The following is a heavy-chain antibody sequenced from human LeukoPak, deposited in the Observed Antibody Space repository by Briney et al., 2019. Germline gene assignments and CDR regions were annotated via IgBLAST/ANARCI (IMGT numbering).Heavy chain of an antibody. CDR2: IYNGGST. V-gene: IGHV3-53*01. J-gene: IGHJ3*02. D-gene: IGHD5-18*01. CDR3: AGIQQWSWRAFDI. CDR1: GCSFSSNY. Sequence: GGTLSLSCAASGCSFSSNYMGWVRQPPGKGLEWVSIIYNGGSTYYTDSVKGRFTISRDNSKNTLYLQMNSLRAEDTAVYYCAGIQQWSWRAFDIWGQGTMVTVSS.